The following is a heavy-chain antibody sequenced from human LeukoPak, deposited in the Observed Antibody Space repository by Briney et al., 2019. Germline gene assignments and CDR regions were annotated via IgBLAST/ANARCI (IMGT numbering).Heavy chain of an antibody. CDR3: VLFLRYVDY. D-gene: IGHD2-21*01. CDR1: GFTFSSYE. V-gene: IGHV3-48*03. J-gene: IGHJ4*02. Sequence: PGGSLRLSCAASGFTFSSYEMNWVRQAPGKGLEWVSYTSSSGSTIYYADSVKGRFTISRDNSNNTLFLQMNSLRAEDTAVYYCVLFLRYVDYWGQGTLVTVSS. CDR2: TSSSGSTI.